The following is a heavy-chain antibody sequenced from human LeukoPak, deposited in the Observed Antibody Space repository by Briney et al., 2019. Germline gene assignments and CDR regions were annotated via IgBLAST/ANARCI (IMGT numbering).Heavy chain of an antibody. CDR3: ARAGRSAYYWAADAFDI. J-gene: IGHJ3*02. CDR2: ISSSGSTI. D-gene: IGHD3-22*01. CDR1: GFTFSSYE. Sequence: GGSLRLSCAASGFTFSSYEMNWVRQAPGKGLEWVSYISSSGSTIYYADSVKGRFTISRDNAKNSLYLQMNSLRAEDTAVYYCARAGRSAYYWAADAFDIWGQGTMVTVSS. V-gene: IGHV3-48*03.